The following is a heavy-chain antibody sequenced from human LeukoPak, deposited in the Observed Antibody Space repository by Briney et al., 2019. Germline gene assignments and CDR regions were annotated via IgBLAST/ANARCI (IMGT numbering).Heavy chain of an antibody. CDR1: GFTFSSYG. Sequence: GGSLRLSCAASGFTFSSYGMHWVRQAPGKGLEWVAVISYDGSNKYYADSVKGRFTISRDNSKNTLYLQMNSLRAEDTAVYYCARSSVVIDFDYWGQGTLVTVSS. V-gene: IGHV3-30*19. CDR2: ISYDGSNK. D-gene: IGHD3-22*01. J-gene: IGHJ4*02. CDR3: ARSSVVIDFDY.